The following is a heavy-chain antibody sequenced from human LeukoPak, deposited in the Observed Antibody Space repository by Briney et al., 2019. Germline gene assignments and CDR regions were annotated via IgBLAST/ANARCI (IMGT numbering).Heavy chain of an antibody. CDR1: GVLISSSGNFY. CDR3: ARQGAITARRTHYYAMDV. D-gene: IGHD1-20*01. CDR2: VYYTGYS. J-gene: IGHJ6*02. Sequence: SETLSLTCSVSGVLISSSGNFYWGWIRQVPGKGLEWTGSVYYTGYSYDNPSLKSRVTVSVDTSKNQFSLKLNSVTAADTAIYYCARQGAITARRTHYYAMDVWGPGTTVTVSS. V-gene: IGHV4-39*01.